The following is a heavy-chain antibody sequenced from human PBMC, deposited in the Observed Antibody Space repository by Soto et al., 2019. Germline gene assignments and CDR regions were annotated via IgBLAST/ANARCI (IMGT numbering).Heavy chain of an antibody. J-gene: IGHJ5*02. D-gene: IGHD2-21*01. CDR1: EFTFSNYA. Sequence: VGSLRLSCTASEFTFSNYAMSWVRQAPGKGLEWVSAISASGATTYYVDSVKGRFTISRDNSKNTLYVQMNSLRAEDTGVYYCERCAVLSTTSGGWCNWFDPWGQGTPVTVSS. V-gene: IGHV3-23*01. CDR3: ERCAVLSTTSGGWCNWFDP. CDR2: ISASGATT.